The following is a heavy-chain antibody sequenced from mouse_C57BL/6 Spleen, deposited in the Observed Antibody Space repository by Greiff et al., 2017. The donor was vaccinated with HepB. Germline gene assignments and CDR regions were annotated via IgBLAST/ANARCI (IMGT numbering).Heavy chain of an antibody. CDR1: GFSLTSYG. J-gene: IGHJ1*03. Sequence: VQLQQSGPGLVQPSQSLSITCTVSGFSLTSYGVHWVRQSPGKGLEWLGVIWSGGSTDYNAAFISRLSLSKDNSKSQVFFKMNSLQADDTAIYYCARWYVDVWGTGTTVTVSS. CDR2: IWSGGST. V-gene: IGHV2-2*01. CDR3: ARWYVDV.